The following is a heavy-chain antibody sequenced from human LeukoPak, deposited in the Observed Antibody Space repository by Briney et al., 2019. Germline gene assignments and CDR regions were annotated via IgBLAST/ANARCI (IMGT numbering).Heavy chain of an antibody. CDR2: INANSGGT. Sequence: GASVKVSCRTSGYTFTGHYLHWVRQAPGQGLEWMGWINANSGGTNYAQKFQGRVTMTRDTSISTAYMELSRLRSDDTAVYYCARDPWEGFSGYYDYWGQGTLVTVSS. V-gene: IGHV1-2*02. J-gene: IGHJ4*02. D-gene: IGHD3-22*01. CDR1: GYTFTGHY. CDR3: ARDPWEGFSGYYDY.